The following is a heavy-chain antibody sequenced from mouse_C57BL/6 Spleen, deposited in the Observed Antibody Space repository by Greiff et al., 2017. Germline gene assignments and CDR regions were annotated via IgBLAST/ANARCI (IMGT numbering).Heavy chain of an antibody. CDR1: GFTFSSYA. Sequence: EVKVEESGEGLVKPGGSLKLSCAASGFTFSSYAMSWVRQTPEKRLEWVAYISSGGDYIYYADTVKGRFTISRDNARNTLYLQMSSLKSEDTAMYYCTRDPGSSYWYFDVWGTGTTVTVSS. CDR2: ISSGGDYI. V-gene: IGHV5-9-1*02. CDR3: TRDPGSSYWYFDV. J-gene: IGHJ1*03. D-gene: IGHD1-1*01.